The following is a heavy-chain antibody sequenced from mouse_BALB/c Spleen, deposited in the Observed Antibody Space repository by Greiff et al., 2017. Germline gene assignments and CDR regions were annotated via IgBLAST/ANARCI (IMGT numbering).Heavy chain of an antibody. V-gene: IGHV2-2*02. J-gene: IGHJ4*01. Sequence: QVQLKESGPGLVQPSQSVSITCTVSGFSLTSYGVHWVRQSPGKGLEWLGVIWSGGSTDYNAAFISRLSISKDNSKSQVFFKMNSLQANDTAIYYCACPMITTHYYAMDYWGQGTSVTVSS. D-gene: IGHD2-4*01. CDR2: IWSGGST. CDR1: GFSLTSYG. CDR3: ACPMITTHYYAMDY.